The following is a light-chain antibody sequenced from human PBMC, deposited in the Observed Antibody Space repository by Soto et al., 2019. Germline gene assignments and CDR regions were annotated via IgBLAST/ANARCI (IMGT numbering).Light chain of an antibody. V-gene: IGLV2-14*01. CDR2: EVS. J-gene: IGLJ2*01. CDR1: SSDVGGYNY. Sequence: QSALTQPASVSGSPGQSITISCTGTSSDVGGYNYVSWYQQHPGKAPKLMIYEVSNRPSGVSNRFSGSKSGNTASLTISGLQAEDEADYYCSSYAGSGNVVFGGGTKLTVL. CDR3: SSYAGSGNVV.